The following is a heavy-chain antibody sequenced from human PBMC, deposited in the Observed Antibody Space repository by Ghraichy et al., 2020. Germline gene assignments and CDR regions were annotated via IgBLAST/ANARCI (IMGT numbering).Heavy chain of an antibody. V-gene: IGHV3-33*01. D-gene: IGHD2-2*01. CDR3: ARDDCNRPSCLAY. Sequence: GGSLRLSCAASGFTFSHYGLHWVRQAPGKGLESVANIWSDGSKKYHADSVRGRFTISRDNSKSTLYLEMNSLRVEDTAVYYCARDDCNRPSCLAYWGQGTLVAVSS. CDR2: IWSDGSKK. J-gene: IGHJ4*02. CDR1: GFTFSHYG.